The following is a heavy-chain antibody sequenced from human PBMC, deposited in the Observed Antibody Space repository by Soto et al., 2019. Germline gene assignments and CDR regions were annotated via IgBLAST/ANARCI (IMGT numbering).Heavy chain of an antibody. V-gene: IGHV3-30-3*01. J-gene: IGHJ4*02. CDR3: ASNSVLRFLEWPNY. Sequence: QVQLVESGGGVVQPGRSLRLSCAASGFTFSSYAMHWVRQAPGKGLEWVAVISYDGSNKYYADSVKGRITISRDNSKNTLYLQMNGLRAEDTAVYYCASNSVLRFLEWPNYWGQGTLVTVSS. D-gene: IGHD3-3*01. CDR1: GFTFSSYA. CDR2: ISYDGSNK.